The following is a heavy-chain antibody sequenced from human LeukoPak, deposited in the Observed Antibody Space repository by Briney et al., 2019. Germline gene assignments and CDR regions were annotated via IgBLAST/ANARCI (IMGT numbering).Heavy chain of an antibody. V-gene: IGHV1-18*01. CDR3: ARGNPSYYYDSSPMDV. CDR2: ISAYNGNT. CDR1: GYTFTSYG. D-gene: IGHD3-22*01. Sequence: ASVKVSCKASGYTFTSYGISWVRQAPGQGLEWMGWISAYNGNTNYAQKLQGRVTMTTDTSTSTAYMELRSLRSDDTAVYYCARGNPSYYYDSSPMDVWGKGTTVTVSS. J-gene: IGHJ6*03.